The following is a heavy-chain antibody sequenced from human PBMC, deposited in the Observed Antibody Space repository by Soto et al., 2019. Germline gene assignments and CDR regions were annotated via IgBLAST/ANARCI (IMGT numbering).Heavy chain of an antibody. CDR3: AREPPTDY. Sequence: QVQLVESGGGVVQPGRSLRLSCAASGFTFSSYAMHWVRQAPGKGLEWVAVISYDGSNKYYADSVKGRFTISRDNSKNTLYLQMNSLRAEDKAVYYCAREPPTDYWGQGTLVTVSS. V-gene: IGHV3-30-3*01. CDR1: GFTFSSYA. J-gene: IGHJ4*02. CDR2: ISYDGSNK.